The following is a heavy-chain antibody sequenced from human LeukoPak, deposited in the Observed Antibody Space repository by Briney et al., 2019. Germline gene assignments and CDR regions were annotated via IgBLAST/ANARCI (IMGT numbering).Heavy chain of an antibody. Sequence: SDTLSLPCTLSGPSIRSSSYYWGWVRQPPGKGLDWIGCIYYSGRTYFHPSLKSRVSKSVYTSTNQFYLKLRSLTAAGTAVYYCARDSGTTGEVKFDPWGQGTLVTVSS. J-gene: IGHJ5*02. V-gene: IGHV4-39*07. CDR1: GPSIRSSSYY. D-gene: IGHD3-10*01. CDR2: IYYSGRT. CDR3: ARDSGTTGEVKFDP.